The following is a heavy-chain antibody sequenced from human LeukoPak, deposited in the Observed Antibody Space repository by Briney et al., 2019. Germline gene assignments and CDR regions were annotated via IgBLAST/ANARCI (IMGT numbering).Heavy chain of an antibody. Sequence: ASVKVSCKASGYTFTSYAMHWVRQAPGQRLEWMGWMNAGNGNTKYSQEFQGRVTITRDTSASTAYMELSSLRSEDMDVYYCARDPRMVRYSSGLYYFDYWGQGTLVTVSS. CDR3: ARDPRMVRYSSGLYYFDY. J-gene: IGHJ4*02. CDR2: MNAGNGNT. D-gene: IGHD6-19*01. CDR1: GYTFTSYA. V-gene: IGHV1-3*03.